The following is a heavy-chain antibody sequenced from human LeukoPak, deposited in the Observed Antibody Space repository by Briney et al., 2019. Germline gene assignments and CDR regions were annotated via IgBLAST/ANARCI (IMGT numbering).Heavy chain of an antibody. V-gene: IGHV3-21*01. D-gene: IGHD2-2*01. CDR1: GFTFSSYS. Sequence: GGSLRLSCAASGFTFSSYSMNWVRQAPGKGLEWVSSISSSSSYIYYADSVKGRFTISRDNAKNSLYLQMNSLRAEDTAVYYCARLAISSSSHYYFDYWGQGTLVTVPS. CDR3: ARLAISSSSHYYFDY. J-gene: IGHJ4*02. CDR2: ISSSSSYI.